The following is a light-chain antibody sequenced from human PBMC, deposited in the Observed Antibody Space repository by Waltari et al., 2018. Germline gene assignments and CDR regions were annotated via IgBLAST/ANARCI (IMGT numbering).Light chain of an antibody. V-gene: IGKV3-15*01. CDR1: QSVSSS. Sequence: IVMTQSPGTLSVSPGERATLSCRASQSVSSSVAWYQQKPGQAPRLLIYGASTRATGVPARFSGSGSGTEFTLTISKLRPEDAGTFYCQQSDNTPLTFGGGTKVEI. CDR2: GAS. J-gene: IGKJ4*01. CDR3: QQSDNTPLT.